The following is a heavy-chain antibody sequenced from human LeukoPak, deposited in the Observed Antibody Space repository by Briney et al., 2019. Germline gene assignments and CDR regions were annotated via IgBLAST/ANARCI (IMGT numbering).Heavy chain of an antibody. CDR3: AREWKYYYDNSGYSY. D-gene: IGHD3-22*01. CDR2: ISSNGGPT. CDR1: GFSFSSYA. Sequence: GGSLRLSCSASGFSFSSYAMHWVRQAPGKGLEYVSSISSNGGPTYYADSVRGRFTISRDNSKNSLYLQMNSLRDEDTAVYYCAREWKYYYDNSGYSYWGQGTLVTVSS. J-gene: IGHJ4*02. V-gene: IGHV3-64*04.